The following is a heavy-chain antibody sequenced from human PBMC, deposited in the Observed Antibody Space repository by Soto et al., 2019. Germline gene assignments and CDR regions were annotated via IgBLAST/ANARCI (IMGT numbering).Heavy chain of an antibody. CDR3: ARLSLNKADCTNGVCYVPTDDAFDI. D-gene: IGHD2-8*01. CDR2: IYYSGST. CDR1: GGSISSYY. J-gene: IGHJ3*02. V-gene: IGHV4-59*08. Sequence: PSGTLSLTCTVSGGSISSYYWSWIRQPQGKGLEWIGYIYYSGSTNYNPSLKSRVTISVDTSKNQFSLKLSSVTAADTAVYYCARLSLNKADCTNGVCYVPTDDAFDIWGQGTMVTVSS.